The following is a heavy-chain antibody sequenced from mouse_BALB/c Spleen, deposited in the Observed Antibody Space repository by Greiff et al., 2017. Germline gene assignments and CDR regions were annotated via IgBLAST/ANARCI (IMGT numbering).Heavy chain of an antibody. CDR1: GFSLSRYS. Sequence: QVQLKQSGPGLVAPSQSLSITCTVSGFSLSRYSVHWVRQPPGKGLEWLGMIWGGGSTDYNSALKSRLSISKDNSKSQVFLKMNSLQTDDTAMYYCARKYYRYDGDDGYAMDYWGQGTSVTVSS. V-gene: IGHV2-6-4*01. CDR2: IWGGGST. D-gene: IGHD2-14*01. J-gene: IGHJ4*01. CDR3: ARKYYRYDGDDGYAMDY.